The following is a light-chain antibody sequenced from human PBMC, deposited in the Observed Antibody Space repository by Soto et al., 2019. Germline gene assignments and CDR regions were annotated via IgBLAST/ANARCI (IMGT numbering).Light chain of an antibody. J-gene: IGKJ1*01. CDR1: QSVSSSY. CDR2: GAS. V-gene: IGKV3-20*01. Sequence: EIVLTQSPGTLSLSPGERATLSCRAGQSVSSSYLARYQQNPGQAPRLLIYGASSRAPGIPDRFSGSGSGTAFTPPISRLEPEDFAVYYCQHYGASPWTFGQGPKVHIK. CDR3: QHYGASPWT.